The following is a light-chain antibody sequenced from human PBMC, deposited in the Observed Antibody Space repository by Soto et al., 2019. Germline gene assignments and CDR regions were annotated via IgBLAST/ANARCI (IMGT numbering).Light chain of an antibody. Sequence: DIQMTQSPSPLSASVGDTVSITCRASLSISSWLVWYQQKPGKAPKILIYEASNLKSEVPSRFSGSGSGTDFTLTINGLQPDDFATYYCQQYDRFPYSFGPGTRLEIK. V-gene: IGKV1-5*03. J-gene: IGKJ2*01. CDR1: LSISSW. CDR2: EAS. CDR3: QQYDRFPYS.